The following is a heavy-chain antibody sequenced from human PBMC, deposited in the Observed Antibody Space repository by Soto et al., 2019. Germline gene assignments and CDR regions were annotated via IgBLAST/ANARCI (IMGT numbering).Heavy chain of an antibody. CDR3: AKANLHGRGCQDY. D-gene: IGHD2-15*01. CDR1: GFTFSTYA. Sequence: EVQLLESGGGLVQPGGSLRLSCAASGFTFSTYAMSWVRQAPGKGLEWVSTITNSGAGTYYADSVKGRLTISRDNAKNTLYLQMNSLRAEDTAVYYCAKANLHGRGCQDYWCQGTLVTVSS. CDR2: ITNSGAGT. J-gene: IGHJ4*02. V-gene: IGHV3-23*01.